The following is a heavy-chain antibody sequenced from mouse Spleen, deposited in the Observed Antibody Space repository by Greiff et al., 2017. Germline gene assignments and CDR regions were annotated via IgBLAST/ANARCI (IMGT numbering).Heavy chain of an antibody. J-gene: IGHJ3*01. D-gene: IGHD2-4*01. V-gene: IGHV5-6*01. CDR1: GFTFSSYG. Sequence: EVKLMESGGDLVKPGGSLKLSCAASGFTFSSYGMSWVRQTPDKRLEWVATISSGGSYTYYPDSVKGRFTISRDNAKNTLYLQMSSLKSEDTAMYYCARSSMITTGFAYWGQGTLVTVSA. CDR2: ISSGGSYT. CDR3: ARSSMITTGFAY.